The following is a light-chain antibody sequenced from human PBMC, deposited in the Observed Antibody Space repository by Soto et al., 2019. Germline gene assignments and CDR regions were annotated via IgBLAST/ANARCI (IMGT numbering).Light chain of an antibody. CDR1: QSVSSD. CDR2: GAS. J-gene: IGKJ1*01. CDR3: QQYNNWPRT. V-gene: IGKV3-15*01. Sequence: ETEIAQDPANLCASAGASATLSCRASQSVSSDLAWYHQKPGQAPGLLIYGASTRATGIPARFSGSGSGTEFTLTINSLQSEDFAVYYCQQYNNWPRTFGRGTKVDIK.